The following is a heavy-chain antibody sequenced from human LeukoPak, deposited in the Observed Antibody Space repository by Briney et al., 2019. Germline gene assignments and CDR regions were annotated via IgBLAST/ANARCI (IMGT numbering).Heavy chain of an antibody. Sequence: SETLSLTCTVSGGSISSYYWSWIRQPAGKGLEWIGRIYTSGSTNYNPSLKSRVTMSVDTSKNQFSLKLSSVTAADTAVYYCARDRGTSGIVVVAYYYYMDVRGKGTTVTVSS. D-gene: IGHD3-22*01. CDR2: IYTSGST. CDR3: ARDRGTSGIVVVAYYYYMDV. CDR1: GGSISSYY. J-gene: IGHJ6*03. V-gene: IGHV4-4*07.